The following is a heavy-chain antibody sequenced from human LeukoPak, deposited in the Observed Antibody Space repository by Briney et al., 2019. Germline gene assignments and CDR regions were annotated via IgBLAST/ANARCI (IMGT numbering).Heavy chain of an antibody. D-gene: IGHD6-13*01. J-gene: IGHJ5*02. CDR3: ADIAAAGT. CDR2: ISSSSSYI. V-gene: IGHV3-21*01. CDR1: GFTFSSYS. Sequence: PGGSLRLSCAASGFTFSSYSMNWVRQAPGKGLEWVSSISSSSSYIYYADSVKGRFTISRDNSKNTLYLQMNSLRAEDTAVYYCADIAAAGTWGQGTLVTVSS.